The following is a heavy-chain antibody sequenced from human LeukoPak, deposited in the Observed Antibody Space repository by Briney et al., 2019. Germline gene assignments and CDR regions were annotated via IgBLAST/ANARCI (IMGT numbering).Heavy chain of an antibody. J-gene: IGHJ4*02. D-gene: IGHD2-15*01. CDR2: INHSGST. V-gene: IGHV4-34*01. CDR1: GGSFSGYY. CDR3: ARGGGSWYLNY. Sequence: SETLSLTCAVYGGSFSGYYWSWIRQPPGKGLEWIGEINHSGSTNYNPSLKSRVTISVDTSKNQFSLKLSSVTAADTAVYYCARGGGSWYLNYWGQGTLVTVSS.